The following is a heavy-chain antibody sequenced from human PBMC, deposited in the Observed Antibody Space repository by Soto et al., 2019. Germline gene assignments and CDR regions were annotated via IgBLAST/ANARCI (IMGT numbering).Heavy chain of an antibody. J-gene: IGHJ4*02. V-gene: IGHV3-74*01. D-gene: IGHD3-16*01. CDR1: GFTFSTYW. CDR3: ARGGLYAYYQDN. Sequence: EVQLVESGGGVVQPGESLRLSCTASGFTFSTYWMHWVRQAPGKGLVWLSRLKGDGSMTDYADSVEGRFTISRDNAETTLYLQMNGLRAEDPAIYYCARGGLYAYYQDNWGQGTLVTVSS. CDR2: LKGDGSMT.